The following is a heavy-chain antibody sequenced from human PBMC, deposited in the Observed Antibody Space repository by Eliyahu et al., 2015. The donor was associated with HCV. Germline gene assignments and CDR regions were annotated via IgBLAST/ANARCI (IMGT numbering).Heavy chain of an antibody. CDR2: MKPDESEK. V-gene: IGHV3-7*01. J-gene: IGHJ4*02. D-gene: IGHD2-2*01. CDR1: GFTFSNFW. Sequence: DVQLVESGGGLVQPGGSLRLSCAASGFTFSNFWMTWGPPGPGGGGWWGANMKPDESEKYYVDSVKGRFTISRDNAKNSLYLQMNSLRAEDTAVYYCARGKVPASWGQGTLVAVSS. CDR3: ARGKVPAS.